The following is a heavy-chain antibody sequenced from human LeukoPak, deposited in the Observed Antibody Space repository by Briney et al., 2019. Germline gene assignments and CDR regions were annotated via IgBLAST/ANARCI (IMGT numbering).Heavy chain of an antibody. V-gene: IGHV3-23*01. CDR3: ADSNYWYPVDY. CDR1: GFTFSGYA. D-gene: IGHD4-11*01. Sequence: GGSLRLSCAASGFTFSGYAMTWVRQTPGKGLEWVSALSGSGGTTFYADSVKGRFTIPRDNSKNTLYLQMNSLRAEDTAVYYCADSNYWYPVDYWGQGTLVTVSS. J-gene: IGHJ4*02. CDR2: LSGSGGTT.